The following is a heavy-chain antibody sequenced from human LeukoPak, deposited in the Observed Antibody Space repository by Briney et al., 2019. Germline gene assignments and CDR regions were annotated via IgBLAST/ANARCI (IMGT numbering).Heavy chain of an antibody. CDR3: TTAPEAGYYYYYMDV. CDR2: IKSKTDGGTI. V-gene: IGHV3-15*01. Sequence: TGGSLRLSCAASGFTFSSYVMHWVRQAPGKGLEWVGRIKSKTDGGTIDYAAPVKGRFTILRDDSKNTLYLQMNSLKTEDTAVYYCTTAPEAGYYYYYMDVWGKGTTVTVSS. J-gene: IGHJ6*03. CDR1: GFTFSSYV.